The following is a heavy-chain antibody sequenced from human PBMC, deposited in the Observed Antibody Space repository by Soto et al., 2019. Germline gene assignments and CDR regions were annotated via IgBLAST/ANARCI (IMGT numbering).Heavy chain of an antibody. Sequence: QVQLVESGGGVVQPGRSVILSCAASGFTFSGYAMHWVRQAPGKGLEWVAFISYGGDDKYYADSVKGRFTISRDSSKNTVFLRMNSLRPEDTSVYYCARDIGASHFGMDVWGQGTTVTVSS. CDR3: ARDIGASHFGMDV. CDR2: ISYGGDDK. D-gene: IGHD3-10*01. V-gene: IGHV3-30-3*01. CDR1: GFTFSGYA. J-gene: IGHJ6*02.